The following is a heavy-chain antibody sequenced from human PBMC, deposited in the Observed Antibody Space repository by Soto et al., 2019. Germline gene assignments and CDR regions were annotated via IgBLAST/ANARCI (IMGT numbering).Heavy chain of an antibody. CDR1: GGTFSSYA. CDR2: IIPIFGTA. Sequence: QVQLVQSGAEVKKPGSSVKVSCKASGGTFSSYAISWVRQAPGQGLEWMGGIIPIFGTANYAQKFQGRVTITADESTSTAYMELSSLRSEDTAVYYCARSLYYYGSGSYSYYYFDYWGQGTLVTVSS. CDR3: ARSLYYYGSGSYSYYYFDY. D-gene: IGHD3-10*01. V-gene: IGHV1-69*01. J-gene: IGHJ4*02.